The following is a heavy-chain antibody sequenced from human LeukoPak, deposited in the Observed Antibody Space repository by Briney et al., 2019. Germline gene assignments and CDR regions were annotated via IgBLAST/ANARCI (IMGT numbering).Heavy chain of an antibody. D-gene: IGHD3-16*02. J-gene: IGHJ6*03. V-gene: IGHV4-34*01. Sequence: SETLSLTCAVYGGSFSGYYWGWIRQPPGKGLEWIGEINHSGSTNYNPSLKSRVTISVDTSKNQFSLKLSSVTAADTAVYYCATGRNDYVWGSYRSHYYYYMDVWGKGTTVTISS. CDR2: INHSGST. CDR1: GGSFSGYY. CDR3: ATGRNDYVWGSYRSHYYYYMDV.